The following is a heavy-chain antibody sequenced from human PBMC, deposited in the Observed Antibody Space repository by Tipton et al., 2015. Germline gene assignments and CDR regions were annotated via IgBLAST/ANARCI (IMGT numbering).Heavy chain of an antibody. J-gene: IGHJ6*02. Sequence: TLSLTCAVYSGSFSGYYWTWIRQPPGKGLKWIGEIDDSGKTNYNPSLKSRVTMSLDTSNNQLSLKVMSGTAADTAVYYCARGRVAARLGPSEYYYATDVWGQGTTVTVSS. CDR1: SGSFSGYY. CDR3: ARGRVAARLGPSEYYYATDV. CDR2: IDDSGKT. V-gene: IGHV4-34*01. D-gene: IGHD6-6*01.